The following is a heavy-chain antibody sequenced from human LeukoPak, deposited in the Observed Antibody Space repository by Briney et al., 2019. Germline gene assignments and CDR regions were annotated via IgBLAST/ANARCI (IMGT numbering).Heavy chain of an antibody. V-gene: IGHV3-48*01. CDR3: ARGRQPLLVSPLGY. J-gene: IGHJ4*02. D-gene: IGHD6-13*01. CDR1: GFTFSSYS. Sequence: PGGSLRLSCAASGFTFSSYSMNWVRQAPGKGLEWVSYISSSSSTIYYADSVKGRFTISRDNAKNSLYLQMNSLRAEDTAVYYCARGRQPLLVSPLGYWGQGTLVTVSS. CDR2: ISSSSSTI.